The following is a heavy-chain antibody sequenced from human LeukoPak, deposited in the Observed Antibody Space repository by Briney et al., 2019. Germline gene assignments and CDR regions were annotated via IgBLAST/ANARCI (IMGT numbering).Heavy chain of an antibody. D-gene: IGHD3-10*01. CDR2: TYYRSKWYN. CDR3: ARDSNVLLWFGELLSPYYYYYGMDV. J-gene: IGHJ6*02. CDR1: GDSVSSTSAA. Sequence: SQTLSLTCAISGDSVSSTSAASNCIRPPPSSGLEWLGRTYYRSKWYNDYAVSVKSRVTINPDTSKNQFSLQLNSVTPEDTAVYYCARDSNVLLWFGELLSPYYYYYGMDVWGQGTTVTVSS. V-gene: IGHV6-1*01.